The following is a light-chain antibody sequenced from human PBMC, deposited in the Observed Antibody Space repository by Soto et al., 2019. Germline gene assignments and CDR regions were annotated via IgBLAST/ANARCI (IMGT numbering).Light chain of an antibody. J-gene: IGKJ5*01. V-gene: IGKV3-15*01. Sequence: EIVMTQSPATLSVSPGERATLSCRASQSVSINLAWYQQKPGQAPRLLIYGASTRATGIPARFSGSGSGTDFTLTISSLEPEDFAVYYCQQRSNWPRGTFGQGTRLEI. CDR1: QSVSIN. CDR2: GAS. CDR3: QQRSNWPRGT.